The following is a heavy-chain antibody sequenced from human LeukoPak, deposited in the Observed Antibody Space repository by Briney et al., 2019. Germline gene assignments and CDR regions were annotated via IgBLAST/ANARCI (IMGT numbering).Heavy chain of an antibody. CDR3: AKLRRTMIVVVITGDFDY. CDR1: GFTFSSYA. CDR2: ISGSGGST. D-gene: IGHD3-22*01. Sequence: GGSLRLSCAASGFTFSSYAMSWVRQAPGKGLEWVSGISGSGGSTYHADSVKGRFTISRDNSKNTLYLQMNSLRVEDTAVYYCAKLRRTMIVVVITGDFDYWGQGTLVTVSS. J-gene: IGHJ4*02. V-gene: IGHV3-23*01.